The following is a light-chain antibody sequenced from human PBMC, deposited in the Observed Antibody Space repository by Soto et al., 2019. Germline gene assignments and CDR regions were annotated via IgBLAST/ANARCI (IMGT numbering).Light chain of an antibody. Sequence: DIQMTQSPSSVSASGRHRVTITCRSSQGISSWLAWYQQKPGKVPKLLIYAASSLQSGVPARFSGSGSGTGYTLAISSLQPEEFETCYCQRANSFHLTLGGGTKVEIK. CDR2: AAS. CDR3: QRANSFHLT. CDR1: QGISSW. V-gene: IGKV1-12*01. J-gene: IGKJ4*01.